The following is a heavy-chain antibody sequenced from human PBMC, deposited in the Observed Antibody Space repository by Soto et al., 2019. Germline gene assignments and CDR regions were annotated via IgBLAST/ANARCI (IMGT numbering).Heavy chain of an antibody. Sequence: QVQLVQSGAEVKKPGSSVKVSCKASGGTFSSYTISWVRQAPGQGLEWMGRIIPILGIANYAQKFQGRVTITADKSTSTAYMELSSLRSEDTAVYYCARRLERISSGWYGEFDYWGQGTLVPVSS. CDR3: ARRLERISSGWYGEFDY. CDR2: IIPILGIA. V-gene: IGHV1-69*02. D-gene: IGHD6-19*01. J-gene: IGHJ4*02. CDR1: GGTFSSYT.